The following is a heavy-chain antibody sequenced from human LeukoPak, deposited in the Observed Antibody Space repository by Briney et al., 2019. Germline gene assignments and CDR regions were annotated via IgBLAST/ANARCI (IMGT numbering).Heavy chain of an antibody. CDR1: GGSFSGYY. CDR3: ARGQAVAGYTEYFQH. J-gene: IGHJ1*01. CDR2: INHSGST. Sequence: PSETLSLTCAVYGGSFSGYYWSWIRQPPGKGLEWIGEINHSGSTNYNPSLKSRVTISVDTSKNQFSLKLSSVTAADTAVYYCARGQAVAGYTEYFQHWGQGTLVTVSS. D-gene: IGHD6-19*01. V-gene: IGHV4-34*01.